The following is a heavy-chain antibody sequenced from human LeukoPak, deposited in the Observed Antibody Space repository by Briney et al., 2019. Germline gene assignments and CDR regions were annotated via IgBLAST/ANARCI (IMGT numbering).Heavy chain of an antibody. CDR3: ARDVHGDYGSGWFDP. CDR2: IMPLFGTA. Sequence: SVKVSCKTSGGTFNNSAISWVRQAPGQGLEWLGGIMPLFGTAGYAQKFQGRVTITKDESTRTVYLEQTSLTSDDTAVYYCARDVHGDYGSGWFDPWGQGTLVSVSS. J-gene: IGHJ5*02. D-gene: IGHD4-17*01. V-gene: IGHV1-69*05. CDR1: GGTFNNSA.